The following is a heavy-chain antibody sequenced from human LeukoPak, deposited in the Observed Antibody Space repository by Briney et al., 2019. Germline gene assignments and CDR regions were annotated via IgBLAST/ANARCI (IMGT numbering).Heavy chain of an antibody. Sequence: PSQTLSLTCTVSGGSISSGGYYWSWIRQPPGKGLEWIGYIYYSGSTNYNPSLKSRVTISVDTSKNQFSLKLSSVTAADTAVYYCARGARRDGYNYPFQHWGQGTLVTVSS. CDR1: GGSISSGGYY. J-gene: IGHJ1*01. V-gene: IGHV4-61*08. CDR2: IYYSGST. CDR3: ARGARRDGYNYPFQH. D-gene: IGHD5-24*01.